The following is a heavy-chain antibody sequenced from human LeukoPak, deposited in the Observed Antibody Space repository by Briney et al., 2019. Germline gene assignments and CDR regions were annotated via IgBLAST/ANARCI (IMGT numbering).Heavy chain of an antibody. CDR3: ARERWQQLVQDWFDP. Sequence: SQTLSLTCAISGDSVSSNSDAWNWIRQSPSRGLEWLGRTYYRSKWYNDYAVSVKSRITINPDTSKNQFSLQLNSVTPEDTAVYYCARERWQQLVQDWFDPWGQGTLVTVSS. V-gene: IGHV6-1*01. D-gene: IGHD6-6*01. CDR2: TYYRSKWYN. J-gene: IGHJ5*02. CDR1: GDSVSSNSDA.